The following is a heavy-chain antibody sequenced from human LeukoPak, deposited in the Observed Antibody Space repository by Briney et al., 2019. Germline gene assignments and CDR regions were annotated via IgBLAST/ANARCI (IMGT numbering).Heavy chain of an antibody. D-gene: IGHD3-3*01. CDR1: GFIFSSYG. CDR2: IRYDGSNK. CDR3: VKDRGRFLEWLPKSPLDF. V-gene: IGHV3-30*02. J-gene: IGHJ4*02. Sequence: GSLRLSCAASGFIFSSYGMHWVRQAPGKGLEWVAFIRYDGSNKYYADSVKGRFTISRDNSKNTLYLQMNSLRAEDTAVYYCVKDRGRFLEWLPKSPLDFWGQGTLVTVSS.